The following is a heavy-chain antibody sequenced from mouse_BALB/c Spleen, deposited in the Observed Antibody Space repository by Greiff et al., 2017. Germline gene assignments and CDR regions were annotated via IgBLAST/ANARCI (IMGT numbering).Heavy chain of an antibody. CDR2: INPSNGRT. CDR1: GYTFTSYW. D-gene: IGHD1-1*01. Sequence: VQLQQSGAELVKPGASVKLSCKASGYTFTSYWMHWVKQRPGQGLEWIGEINPSNGRTNYNEKFKSKATLTVDKSSSTAYMQLSSLTSEDSAVYYCARWGTTVVATEYYFDYWGQGTTLTVSS. V-gene: IGHV1S81*02. J-gene: IGHJ2*01. CDR3: ARWGTTVVATEYYFDY.